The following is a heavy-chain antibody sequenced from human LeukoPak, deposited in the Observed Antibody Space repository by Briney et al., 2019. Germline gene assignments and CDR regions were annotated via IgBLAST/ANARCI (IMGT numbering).Heavy chain of an antibody. V-gene: IGHV4-38-2*02. CDR3: ARDGGAMDEGSAFDI. J-gene: IGHJ3*02. Sequence: SETLSLTCTVSGYSISSGYYWGWIRQPPGKGLEWIRSIYHSGSTYYNPSLKSRVTISVDTSKNQFSLKLSSVTAADTAVYYCARDGGAMDEGSAFDIWGQGTMVTVSS. CDR1: GYSISSGYY. CDR2: IYHSGST. D-gene: IGHD3-16*01.